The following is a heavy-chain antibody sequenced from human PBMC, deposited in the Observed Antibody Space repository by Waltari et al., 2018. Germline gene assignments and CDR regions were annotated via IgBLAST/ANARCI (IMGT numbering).Heavy chain of an antibody. CDR2: IYYSGST. D-gene: IGHD3-16*01. CDR3: ARAPFGAFDI. J-gene: IGHJ3*02. V-gene: IGHV4-59*11. Sequence: QVQLQGSGPGLVKPSETLSLTCTVSGGSISSHYWSWIRQPPGKGLEWIGYIYYSGSTNYNPSLKSRVTISVDTSKNQFSLKLSSVTAADTAVYYCARAPFGAFDIWGQGTMVTVSS. CDR1: GGSISSHY.